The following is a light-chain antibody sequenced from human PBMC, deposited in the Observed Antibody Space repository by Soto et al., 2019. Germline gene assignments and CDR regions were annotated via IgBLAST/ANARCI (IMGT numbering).Light chain of an antibody. CDR3: SSYRGAKNVL. V-gene: IGLV2-8*01. Sequence: QSALTQPPSASGSPGQSVTISCTGTSSDVGGYNYVSWYQQHPGKAPKLIIYEVNKRPSGVPDRFSGSKSGKTASLTVSGLQAEDEANYYCSSYRGAKNVLFGGGTKLTVL. CDR1: SSDVGGYNY. CDR2: EVN. J-gene: IGLJ3*02.